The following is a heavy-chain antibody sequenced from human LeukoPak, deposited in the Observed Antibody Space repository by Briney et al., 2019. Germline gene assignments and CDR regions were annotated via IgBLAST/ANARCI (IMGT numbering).Heavy chain of an antibody. CDR2: IYTGGSNT. V-gene: IGHV5-51*01. J-gene: IGHJ4*02. CDR1: GYRFTSYW. D-gene: IGHD2-2*01. CDR3: ARLGGSDYCVSTTCHFDY. Sequence: GESLKISCQGSGYRFTSYWIGWVRQLPGKGLEWMGIIYTGGSNTKYSPSFQGQVTISVDKSISTAYLQWNSLKASDTAMYYCARLGGSDYCVSTTCHFDYWGQGTPVTVSS.